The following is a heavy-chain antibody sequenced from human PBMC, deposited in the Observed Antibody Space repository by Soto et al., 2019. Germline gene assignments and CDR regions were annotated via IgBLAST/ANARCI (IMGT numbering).Heavy chain of an antibody. CDR2: ISGSGDST. Sequence: GGSLRLSCAASGFTFSSYAMNWVRQAPGEGLEWVSGISGSGDSTYYAGSVKGRFTISRDNSKNTLYLQMNSLRADDTAVYYCAKNSSGWYFDSWGQGTLVTVSS. J-gene: IGHJ4*02. D-gene: IGHD6-19*01. V-gene: IGHV3-23*01. CDR1: GFTFSSYA. CDR3: AKNSSGWYFDS.